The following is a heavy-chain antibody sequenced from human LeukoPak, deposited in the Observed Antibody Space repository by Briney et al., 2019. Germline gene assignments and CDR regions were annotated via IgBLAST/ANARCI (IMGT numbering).Heavy chain of an antibody. D-gene: IGHD1-26*01. CDR1: GGSISSGDYY. V-gene: IGHV4-30-4*01. J-gene: IGHJ4*02. Sequence: PSETLSLTCTVSGGSISSGDYYWSWIRQPPGKGLEWIAYINYSGRTNYNLSLKNRVTISVDRSKNQFSLKLSSVTAADTAVYYCARSGTVGAMPVWGQGTLVTVSS. CDR2: INYSGRT. CDR3: ARSGTVGAMPV.